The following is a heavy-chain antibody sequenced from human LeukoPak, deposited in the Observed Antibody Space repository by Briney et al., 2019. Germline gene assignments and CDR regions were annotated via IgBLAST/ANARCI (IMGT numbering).Heavy chain of an antibody. D-gene: IGHD5-24*01. CDR3: ARDLRDGYNYYFDY. CDR1: GFTFNTFN. V-gene: IGHV3-21*04. Sequence: GGSLRLSCAASGFTFNTFNMNWVRQAPGKGLEWVSSITSGGDYIYYADSVKGRFTTSRDNAKNSLYLQMNSLRAEDTALYYCARDLRDGYNYYFDYWGQGTLVTVSS. CDR2: ITSGGDYI. J-gene: IGHJ4*02.